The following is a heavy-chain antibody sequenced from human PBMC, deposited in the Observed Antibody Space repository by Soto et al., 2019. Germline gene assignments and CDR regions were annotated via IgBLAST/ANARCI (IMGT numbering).Heavy chain of an antibody. J-gene: IGHJ6*02. V-gene: IGHV1-2*04. D-gene: IGHD2-8*01. Sequence: ASVKVSCKASGYTFTGYYMHWVRQAPGQGLEWMGWINPNSGGTNYAQKFQGWVTMTRDTSISTAYMELSRLRSDDTAVYYCARVGARCTNGVCYSPPHGLDVWGQGTTVTVSS. CDR2: INPNSGGT. CDR1: GYTFTGYY. CDR3: ARVGARCTNGVCYSPPHGLDV.